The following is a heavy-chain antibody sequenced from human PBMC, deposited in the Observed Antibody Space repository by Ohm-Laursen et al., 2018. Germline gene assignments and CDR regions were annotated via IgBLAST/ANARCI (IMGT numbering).Heavy chain of an antibody. V-gene: IGHV1-18*01. CDR1: GYTFTSYG. D-gene: IGHD4-17*01. CDR2: ISAYNGNT. CDR3: ARGGYGDYNFDY. Sequence: PSVKVSCKASGYTFTSYGISWVRQAPGQGLEWMGWISAYNGNTNYAQKLQGRVTMTTDTSTSTVYMELSSLRSEDTAVYYCARGGYGDYNFDYWGQGTLVTVSS. J-gene: IGHJ4*02.